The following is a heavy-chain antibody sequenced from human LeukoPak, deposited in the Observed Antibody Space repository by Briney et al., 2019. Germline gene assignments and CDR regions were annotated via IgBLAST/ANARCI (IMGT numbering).Heavy chain of an antibody. CDR1: GFTFSDYY. CDR3: ARDSLDYGDYGLSHTYYFDY. V-gene: IGHV3-11*01. Sequence: PGGSLRLSCAASGFTFSDYYMSWIRQAPGKGLEWVSYISSSGSTIYYADSVKGRFTISRDNAKNSLYLQMNSLRAEDTAVYYCARDSLDYGDYGLSHTYYFDYWGQGTLVTVSS. CDR2: ISSSGSTI. J-gene: IGHJ4*02. D-gene: IGHD4-17*01.